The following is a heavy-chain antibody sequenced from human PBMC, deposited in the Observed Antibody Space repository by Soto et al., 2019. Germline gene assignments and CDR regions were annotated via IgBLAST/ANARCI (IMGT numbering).Heavy chain of an antibody. J-gene: IGHJ6*02. V-gene: IGHV1-69*12. CDR2: IIPVFGTA. D-gene: IGHD3-9*01. CDR3: ARGDATKIVVTTYYAMDV. Sequence: QVQLVQSGAEVKKPGSSVKVSCKASGGSLSNYGISWVRQAPGQGLEWMGGIIPVFGTANYAQKFQGRVTITADESTSIVYMAVTSLRSEDTAVYYCARGDATKIVVTTYYAMDVWGQGTPVTVSS. CDR1: GGSLSNYG.